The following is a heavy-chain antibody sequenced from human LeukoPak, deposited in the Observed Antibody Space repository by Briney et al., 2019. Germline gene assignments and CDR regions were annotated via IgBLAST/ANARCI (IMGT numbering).Heavy chain of an antibody. J-gene: IGHJ4*02. V-gene: IGHV3-21*01. Sequence: GGSLRLSCAASGFTFSSYSMNWVRQASGKGLECVSSVSSSSSYIYYADSVKGRFTISRDNAKNSLYLQMNSLRAEDTAVYYCAATLFYGDLPFDYWGQGTLVTVSS. CDR1: GFTFSSYS. CDR2: VSSSSSYI. CDR3: AATLFYGDLPFDY. D-gene: IGHD4-17*01.